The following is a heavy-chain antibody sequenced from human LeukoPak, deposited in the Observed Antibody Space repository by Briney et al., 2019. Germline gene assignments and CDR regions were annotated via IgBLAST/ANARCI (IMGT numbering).Heavy chain of an antibody. D-gene: IGHD1-1*01. Sequence: GGSLRLSCAASGFTFSSYGMPWVRLAPGKGLEWVAVISYDGSNKYYADSVKGRFTISRDNSKNTLYLQMNSLRAEDTAVYYCALLDFFDYWGQGTLVTVSS. CDR1: GFTFSSYG. V-gene: IGHV3-30*03. CDR2: ISYDGSNK. J-gene: IGHJ4*02. CDR3: ALLDFFDY.